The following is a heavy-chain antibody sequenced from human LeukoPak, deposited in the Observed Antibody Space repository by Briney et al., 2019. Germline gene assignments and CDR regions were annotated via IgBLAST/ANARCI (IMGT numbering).Heavy chain of an antibody. J-gene: IGHJ4*02. CDR2: IFYSGST. CDR3: AMSYYYGSSGYYHY. D-gene: IGHD3-22*01. V-gene: IGHV4-39*07. Sequence: SETLSLICTVSGGSISTSSYYWGWVRQPPGKGLEWTGNIFYSGSTYYSPSLKSRVTISLDTSRNQFSLKLTSVTAADTAVYYCAMSYYYGSSGYYHYWGQGTLVTVSS. CDR1: GGSISTSSYY.